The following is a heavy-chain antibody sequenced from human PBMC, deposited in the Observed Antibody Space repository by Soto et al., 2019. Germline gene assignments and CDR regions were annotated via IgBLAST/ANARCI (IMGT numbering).Heavy chain of an antibody. Sequence: QVQLVQSGAEVKKPGSSVKVSCKASGGTFSSYAISWVRQAPGQGLEWMGGIIPIVGTANSAQKFQGRVTIYADESTSTAYMERSSLRSEDTAVYYCARGTEYSYCAANWFDPWGQGTLVTGSS. CDR2: IIPIVGTA. D-gene: IGHD5-18*01. CDR1: GGTFSSYA. J-gene: IGHJ5*02. CDR3: ARGTEYSYCAANWFDP. V-gene: IGHV1-69*01.